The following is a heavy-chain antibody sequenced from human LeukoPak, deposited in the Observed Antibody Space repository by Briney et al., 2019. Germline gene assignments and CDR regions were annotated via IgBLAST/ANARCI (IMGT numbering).Heavy chain of an antibody. J-gene: IGHJ4*02. CDR1: GGPFSGYY. V-gene: IGHV4-34*01. CDR2: INHSGST. D-gene: IGHD3-10*01. Sequence: SETLSLTCAVYGGPFSGYYWSWIRQPPGKGLEWIGEINHSGSTNYNPSLKSRVTISVDTSKNQFSLKLSSVTAADTAVYYCARSWNYGSGSLSYWDQGTLVTVSS. CDR3: ARSWNYGSGSLSY.